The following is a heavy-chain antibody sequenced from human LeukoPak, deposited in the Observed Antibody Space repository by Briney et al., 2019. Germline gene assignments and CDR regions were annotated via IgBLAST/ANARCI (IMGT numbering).Heavy chain of an antibody. D-gene: IGHD3-16*01. CDR1: GFTFSSYS. CDR2: ISSSSSYI. V-gene: IGHV3-21*01. CDR3: AREGLPNFDY. J-gene: IGHJ4*02. Sequence: GGPLRLSCAASGFTFSSYSMNWVRQAPGKGLEWVSSISSSSSYIYYADSVKGRFTISRDNAKNSLYLQMNSLRAEDTAVYYCAREGLPNFDYWGQGTLVTVSS.